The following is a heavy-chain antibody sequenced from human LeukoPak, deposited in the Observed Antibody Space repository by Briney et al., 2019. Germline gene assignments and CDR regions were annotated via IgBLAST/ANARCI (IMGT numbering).Heavy chain of an antibody. V-gene: IGHV5-51*01. CDR1: GYSFTSYW. CDR2: IYPGDSDT. CDR3: ARHSPYNWNQGVLIPYYFNY. D-gene: IGHD1-20*01. J-gene: IGHJ4*02. Sequence: GESLKISCKGSGYSFTSYWIGWVRQMPGKGLKWMGIIYPGDSDTRYSPSFQGQVTISADKSISTAYLQWSSLKASDTAMYYCARHSPYNWNQGVLIPYYFNYWGQGTLVTVSS.